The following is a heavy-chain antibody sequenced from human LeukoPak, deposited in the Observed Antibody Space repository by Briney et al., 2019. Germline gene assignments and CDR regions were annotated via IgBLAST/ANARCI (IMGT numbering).Heavy chain of an antibody. CDR2: MNPNSGNT. V-gene: IGHV1-8*01. J-gene: IGHJ3*02. CDR3: ARDGVGDQLRYFDWLLGAFDI. D-gene: IGHD3-9*01. CDR1: GYTFTSYD. Sequence: ASVKVSCKASGYTFTSYDINWVRQATGQGLEWMGWMNPNSGNTGYAQKFQGRVTMTRNTSISTAYMELSSLRSEDTAVYYCARDGVGDQLRYFDWLLGAFDIWGQGTMVTVSS.